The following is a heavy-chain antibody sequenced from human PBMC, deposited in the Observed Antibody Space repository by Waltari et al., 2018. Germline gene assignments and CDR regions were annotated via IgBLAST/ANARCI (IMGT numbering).Heavy chain of an antibody. Sequence: EVQLLESGGGLAQPGGSLRLSCDAYGFTFSSIDMTWVRQAPGKGLEWVSRIYSGGSTNYADSVKGRFTVSRDNSKNTLYLQMSNLRGEDTAVYYCAKGGDTGTYGFFDFWGQGTLVSVSS. CDR2: RIYSGGST. CDR1: GFTFSSID. J-gene: IGHJ4*02. D-gene: IGHD1-1*01. CDR3: AKGGDTGTYGFFDF. V-gene: IGHV3-23*03.